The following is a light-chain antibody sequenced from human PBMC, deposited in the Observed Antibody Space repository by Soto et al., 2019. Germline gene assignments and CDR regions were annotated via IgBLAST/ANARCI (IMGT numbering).Light chain of an antibody. V-gene: IGKV1-5*01. CDR3: QQYNSYST. Sequence: DIQMAQSPSTLSASGGDSGTITSRASQSISSWLAWYQQKPGKAPKLLIYDASSLESGVPSRFSGSGAGTEFTLTISSLQPDDFATYYCQQYNSYSTFGQGTKVDIK. J-gene: IGKJ1*01. CDR2: DAS. CDR1: QSISSW.